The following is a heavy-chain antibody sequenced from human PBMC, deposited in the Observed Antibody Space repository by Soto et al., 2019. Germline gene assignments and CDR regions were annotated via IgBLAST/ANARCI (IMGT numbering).Heavy chain of an antibody. D-gene: IGHD1-26*01. CDR2: IVGSGETT. CDR1: GFTFSNYA. Sequence: EVQLLESGGGLVQPGGSLRLSCVASGFTFSNYAMSWVRQAPGKGLEWVSGIVGSGETTYYADSVKGRFTISRDNSKTTLYLQMNSLRAEDMATYYCAKDEEGSHVRCYFDCWGQGTLVTASS. CDR3: AKDEEGSHVRCYFDC. J-gene: IGHJ4*02. V-gene: IGHV3-23*01.